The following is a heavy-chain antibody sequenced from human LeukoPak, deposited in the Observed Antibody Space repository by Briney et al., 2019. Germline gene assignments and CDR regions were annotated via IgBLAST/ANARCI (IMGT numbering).Heavy chain of an antibody. V-gene: IGHV3-74*01. CDR1: GFTFSTYW. CDR3: AKGSPAIH. Sequence: SGGSLRLSCAASGFTFSTYWMHWVRQAPGKGLVWVARIKGDGSSTIYADSVKGRFTISRDTSKNTLYLQMNSLRAEDTAIFYCAKGSPAIHWGQGTMVTVSS. J-gene: IGHJ3*01. CDR2: IKGDGSST.